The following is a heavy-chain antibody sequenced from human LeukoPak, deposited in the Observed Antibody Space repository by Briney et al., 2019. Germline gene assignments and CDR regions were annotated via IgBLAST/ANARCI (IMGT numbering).Heavy chain of an antibody. CDR3: ASTMITFGGVIADDAFDI. Sequence: SETLSLTCAVSGGSISSSSYYWGWIRQPPGKGLEWIGSIYYSGSTYYNPSLKSRVTISVDTSKNQFSLKLSSVTAADTAVYYCASTMITFGGVIADDAFDIWGQGTMVTVSS. CDR2: IYYSGST. J-gene: IGHJ3*02. D-gene: IGHD3-16*02. V-gene: IGHV4-39*01. CDR1: GGSISSSSYY.